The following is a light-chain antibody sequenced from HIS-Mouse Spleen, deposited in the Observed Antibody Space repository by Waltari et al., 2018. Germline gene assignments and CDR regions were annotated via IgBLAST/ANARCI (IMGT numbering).Light chain of an antibody. V-gene: IGLV3-10*01. CDR2: EDS. Sequence: SYELTQPPSVSVSPGQTARITCSGDALPKKYAYWYQQKSGQGPVLVIYEDSKRPSGIPGRFSGSSSGTMATLTISGAQVEDEADYYCYSTDSSGNHRVFGGGTKLTVL. CDR1: ALPKKY. J-gene: IGLJ2*01. CDR3: YSTDSSGNHRV.